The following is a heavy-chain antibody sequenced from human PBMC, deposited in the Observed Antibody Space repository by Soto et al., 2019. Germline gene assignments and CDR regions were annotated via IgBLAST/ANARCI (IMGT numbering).Heavy chain of an antibody. CDR3: AKARVRIVGANSFDY. V-gene: IGHV3-30*18. J-gene: IGHJ4*02. CDR1: GFTFSSYG. Sequence: SGGSLRLSCVGSGFTFSSYGMNWVRQPPGKGLEWVALISDDGDKRYYADSVRGRLIIARDNSKDTLYLQMNSLGPDDKAVYFCAKARVRIVGANSFDYWGQGTPVTVSS. CDR2: ISDDGDKR. D-gene: IGHD1-26*01.